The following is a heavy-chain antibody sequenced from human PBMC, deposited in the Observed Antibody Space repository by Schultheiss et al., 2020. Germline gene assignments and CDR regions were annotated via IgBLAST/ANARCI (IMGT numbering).Heavy chain of an antibody. Sequence: ASVKVSCKASGYTFTSYDINWVRQATGQGLEWMGWMNPNSGNTGYAQKFQGRVTMTRNTSISTAYMELSSLRSEDTAVYYCARAPRGYCSSTSCERYYYYGMDVWGQGTTVT. V-gene: IGHV1-8*01. J-gene: IGHJ6*02. CDR2: MNPNSGNT. D-gene: IGHD2-2*01. CDR3: ARAPRGYCSSTSCERYYYYGMDV. CDR1: GYTFTSYD.